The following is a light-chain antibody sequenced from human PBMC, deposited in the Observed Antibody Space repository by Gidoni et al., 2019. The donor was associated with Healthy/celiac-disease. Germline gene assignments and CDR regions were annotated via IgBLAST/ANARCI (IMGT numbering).Light chain of an antibody. CDR3: QQSYSTPCT. J-gene: IGKJ2*01. CDR1: QSISSY. V-gene: IGKV1-39*01. Sequence: QMTQSPSSLSASVGDRVTITCRASQSISSYLNWYQQKPGKAPKLLIYASSSLQSGVPSRFSGSGSGTDFTLTISSLQPEDFATYYCQQSYSTPCTFGQXTKLEIK. CDR2: ASS.